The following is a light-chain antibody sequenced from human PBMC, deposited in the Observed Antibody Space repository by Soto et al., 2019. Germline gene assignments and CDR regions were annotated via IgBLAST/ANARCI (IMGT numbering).Light chain of an antibody. Sequence: QSALTQPASVSGFPGQSITISCTGTSSDIGSYNYVSWYQQHPGQAPKLMIYAVTNRPSGVSNRFSGSKSGNTASLTISGLQAEDEADYYCSSPRSSSFYVFGTGTKLTVL. J-gene: IGLJ1*01. CDR2: AVT. V-gene: IGLV2-14*03. CDR3: SSPRSSSFYV. CDR1: SSDIGSYNY.